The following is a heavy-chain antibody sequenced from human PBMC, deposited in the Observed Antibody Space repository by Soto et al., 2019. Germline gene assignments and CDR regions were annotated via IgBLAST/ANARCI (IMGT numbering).Heavy chain of an antibody. Sequence: PSETLSLTCTVSGGSISSGGYYWSWIRQHPGKGLEWIGYIYYSGSTYYNPSLKSRVTISVDTSKNQFSLKLSSVTAADTAVYYCARVLRLGEFFFFDYWGQGTLVTVSS. CDR2: IYYSGST. V-gene: IGHV4-31*03. J-gene: IGHJ4*02. CDR3: ARVLRLGEFFFFDY. CDR1: GGSISSGGYY. D-gene: IGHD3-16*01.